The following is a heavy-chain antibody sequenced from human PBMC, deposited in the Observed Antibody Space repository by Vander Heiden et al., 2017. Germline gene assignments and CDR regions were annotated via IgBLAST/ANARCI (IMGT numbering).Heavy chain of an antibody. CDR1: GYTFTGYY. D-gene: IGHD3-22*01. V-gene: IGHV1-2*02. CDR2: VNPNGGVT. Sequence: QVQLVQSGAEAKKPGASVKVSCKASGYTFTGYYIHWVRQAPGQGLEWMGWVNPNGGVTNYAQKFQGRVTMTRDTSISTAYMELSRLRSDDTAVYYCARSYYYDNTGYFVYWGQGTLVSVSS. CDR3: ARSYYYDNTGYFVY. J-gene: IGHJ4*02.